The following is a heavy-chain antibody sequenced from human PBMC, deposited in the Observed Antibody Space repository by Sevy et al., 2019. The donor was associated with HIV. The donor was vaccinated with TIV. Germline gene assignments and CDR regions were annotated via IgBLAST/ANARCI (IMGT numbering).Heavy chain of an antibody. V-gene: IGHV4-61*01. J-gene: IGHJ6*02. Sequence: SETLSLTCTVSGGSVSSGSYYWSWIRQPPGKGLEWIGYIYYSGSTNYNPSLKSRVTISVDTSKNQFSLKLSFVTAADTAVYYCAREGGLRSPGFGGMDVWGQGTTVTVSS. CDR3: AREGGLRSPGFGGMDV. D-gene: IGHD3-3*01. CDR2: IYYSGST. CDR1: GGSVSSGSYY.